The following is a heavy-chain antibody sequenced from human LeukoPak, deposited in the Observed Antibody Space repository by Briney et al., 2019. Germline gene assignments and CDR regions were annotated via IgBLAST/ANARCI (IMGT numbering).Heavy chain of an antibody. CDR2: IYYSGIN. Sequence: SSETLSLTCTVSGGSISSTGYYWDWIRQPPGKGLEWIGNIYYSGINYYNPSLRSRVTISVDTSKNQFSLKVSSVTAADAAVYYCARDDTLTGSFDFWGQGTLVTVSS. CDR3: ARDDTLTGSFDF. V-gene: IGHV4-39*02. D-gene: IGHD3-9*01. J-gene: IGHJ4*02. CDR1: GGSISSTGYY.